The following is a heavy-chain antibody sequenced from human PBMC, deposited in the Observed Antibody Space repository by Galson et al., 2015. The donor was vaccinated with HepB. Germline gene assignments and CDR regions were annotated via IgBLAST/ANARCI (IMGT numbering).Heavy chain of an antibody. CDR1: GYRFSTSW. CDR3: ARTSGFP. CDR2: IYPNDSDT. V-gene: IGHV5-51*03. D-gene: IGHD5-12*01. J-gene: IGHJ5*02. Sequence: QSGAEVTKPGESLQISCKASGYRFSTSWIGWVRQMPGRGLEWMAMIYPNDSDTRYNPSLEGHVIMSVDKSINTAYLQWRGLKPSDSGIYFCARTSGFPWGQGTQVTVSS.